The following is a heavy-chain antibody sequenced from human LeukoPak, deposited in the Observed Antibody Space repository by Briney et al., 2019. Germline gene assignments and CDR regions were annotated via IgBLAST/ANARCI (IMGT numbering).Heavy chain of an antibody. Sequence: SETLSLTCTVSGGSISSSYYYWGWIRQPPGKGLEWIGSIYYSGSTYYNPSLKSRVTISVDTSKNQFSLKLSSVTATDTAVYYCARSVAEYYFDYWGQGTLVTVSS. D-gene: IGHD3-16*01. CDR2: IYYSGST. J-gene: IGHJ4*02. V-gene: IGHV4-39*07. CDR1: GGSISSSYYY. CDR3: ARSVAEYYFDY.